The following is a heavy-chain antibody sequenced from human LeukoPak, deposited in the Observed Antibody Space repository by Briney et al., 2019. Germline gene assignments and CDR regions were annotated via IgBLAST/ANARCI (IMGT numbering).Heavy chain of an antibody. D-gene: IGHD3-9*01. CDR2: IYYSGST. CDR3: ARGGYYDILTGYYPSPWFDP. Sequence: SETLSLTCTVSGGSISSGGYYWSWIRQHPGKGLEWIGYIYYSGSTYYNPSLKSRVTISVDTSKNQFSLKLSSVTAADTAVYYCARGGYYDILTGYYPSPWFDPWGQGTLVTVSS. J-gene: IGHJ5*02. CDR1: GGSISSGGYY. V-gene: IGHV4-31*03.